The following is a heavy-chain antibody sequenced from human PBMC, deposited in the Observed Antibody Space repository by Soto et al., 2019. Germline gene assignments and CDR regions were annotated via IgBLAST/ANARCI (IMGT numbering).Heavy chain of an antibody. Sequence: QVQLVQSGAEVKKPGSSVKVSCKASGGTFSSYAISWVRQAPGQGLEWMGGIIPIFGTANYAQKFQGRVTISADESTSTAFMELSSLRAEDTAVYYCATCQRRYDFWSVYYGMDVWGQGTTVTVS. J-gene: IGHJ6*02. CDR2: IIPIFGTA. CDR3: ATCQRRYDFWSVYYGMDV. D-gene: IGHD3-3*01. CDR1: GGTFSSYA. V-gene: IGHV1-69*12.